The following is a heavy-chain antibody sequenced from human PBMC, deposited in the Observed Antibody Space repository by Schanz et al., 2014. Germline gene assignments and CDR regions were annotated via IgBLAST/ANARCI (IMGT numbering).Heavy chain of an antibody. CDR3: ARVTAWDLDY. J-gene: IGHJ4*02. V-gene: IGHV3-48*01. D-gene: IGHD1-26*01. Sequence: EVQLVESGGGLVQPGGSLRLSCGGSGFTFSKYWMSWVRQAPGKGLEWLSYIDGKSTTVYYADSVKGRFTVSRDNARNSLYLHMNAVGAEYTAAYYCARVTAWDLDYWGQGALVTVSS. CDR2: IDGKSTTV. CDR1: GFTFSKYW.